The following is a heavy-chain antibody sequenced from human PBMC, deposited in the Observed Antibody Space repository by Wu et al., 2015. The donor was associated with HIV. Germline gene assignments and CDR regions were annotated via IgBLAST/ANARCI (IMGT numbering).Heavy chain of an antibody. V-gene: IGHV1-69*13. CDR2: IIPIFGTA. J-gene: IGHJ4*02. CDR1: GGTFSSYA. Sequence: QVQLVQSGAEVKKPGSSVKVSCKASGGTFSSYAISWVRQAPGQGLEWMGRIIPIFGTANYAQKFQGRVTITADESTSTAYMELSSLRSEDTAVYYCARDRAYHYYHNAVFPTYYFDYWGQGTLVTVSS. CDR3: ARDRAYHYYHNAVFPTYYFDY. D-gene: IGHD3-22*01.